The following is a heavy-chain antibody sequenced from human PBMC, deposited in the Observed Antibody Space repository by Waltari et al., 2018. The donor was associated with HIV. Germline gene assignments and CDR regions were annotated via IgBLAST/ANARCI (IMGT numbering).Heavy chain of an antibody. CDR3: ARAGVVPALFDL. CDR1: ESYINTYNY. V-gene: IGHV4-38-2*02. Sequence: QVQLQESGPGLVKPSETLSLTCTVSESYINTYNYWGGIRRPPGKGLEWLGSASHSGGTFHNASLQSRVTISVDRSKNHFSRRMNSVSAADTAVYYCARAGVVPALFDLWSRGTLVTVSS. CDR2: ASHSGGT. D-gene: IGHD3-3*01. J-gene: IGHJ2*01.